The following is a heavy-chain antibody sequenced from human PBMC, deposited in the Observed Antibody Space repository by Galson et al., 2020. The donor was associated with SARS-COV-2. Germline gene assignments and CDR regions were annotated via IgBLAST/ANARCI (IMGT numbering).Heavy chain of an antibody. CDR2: ISSDGSST. Sequence: GESLKISCAASGFTFSNYWMHWVRQAPGKGLVWVSRISSDGSSTDYVDSVKGRFTISRDNAKNTLYLQMNSLRVDDTAVYFCSPLSPPLGEVSVSPWGQGTLVTVSS. V-gene: IGHV3-74*01. J-gene: IGHJ5*02. CDR3: SPLSPPLGEVSVSP. CDR1: GFTFSNYW.